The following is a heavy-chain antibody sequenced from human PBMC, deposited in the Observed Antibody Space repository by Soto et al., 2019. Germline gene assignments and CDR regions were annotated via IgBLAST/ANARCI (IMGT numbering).Heavy chain of an antibody. V-gene: IGHV3-11*01. D-gene: IGHD2-21*01. J-gene: IGHJ4*02. CDR1: GFSFRDYF. CDR3: ARDDHTYGVY. Sequence: GESLKISCAASGFSFRDYFMSWLRQAPGKGLEWVSYIGPYGNSIYYADSVKGRFTISRDDATKSLHLHMNSLRTDDTAVYYCARDDHTYGVYWGQGTPVTISS. CDR2: IGPYGNSI.